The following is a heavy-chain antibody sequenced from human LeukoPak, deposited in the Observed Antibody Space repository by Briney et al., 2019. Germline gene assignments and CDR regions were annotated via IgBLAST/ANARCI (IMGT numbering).Heavy chain of an antibody. J-gene: IGHJ3*02. Sequence: GASVKVSCKASGYTFTSYDFNWVRQATGQRPEWMGWMSPNSGDTGYAQKFQDRVTMTRNTSISTAYMELSSLRSDDTAVYYCAGHLNAFDIWGQGTVVTVSS. CDR1: GYTFTSYD. D-gene: IGHD3-3*02. V-gene: IGHV1-8*01. CDR2: MSPNSGDT. CDR3: AGHLNAFDI.